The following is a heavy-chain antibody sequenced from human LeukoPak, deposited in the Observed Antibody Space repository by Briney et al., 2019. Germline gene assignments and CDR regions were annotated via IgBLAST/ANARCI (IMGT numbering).Heavy chain of an antibody. V-gene: IGHV3-7*01. CDR2: TNQDGSKN. CDR1: EFTFSNYW. CDR3: ATTVAGYPDDYLDY. Sequence: SGGSLRLSCAASEFTFSNYWMSWVRQAPGKGLERVAHTNQDGSKNYYVDSVRGRFTISRDNAKNSLYLQMNSLRAEDTAVYYCATTVAGYPDDYLDYWDQGTLVTVSS. D-gene: IGHD6-19*01. J-gene: IGHJ4*02.